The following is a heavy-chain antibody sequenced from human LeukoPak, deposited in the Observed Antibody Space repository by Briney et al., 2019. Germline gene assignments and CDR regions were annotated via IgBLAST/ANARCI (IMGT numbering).Heavy chain of an antibody. CDR3: GRDVSYELVTYSGGWYDY. CDR1: GFTLSSYS. V-gene: IGHV3-21*01. J-gene: IGHJ4*02. D-gene: IGHD6-19*01. Sequence: GGSLRLSCAASGFTLSSYSMNWVRQAPGKGLEEVSSISNSSSYIYYADSVKGRCTIARDNAENSLYLQINSLRAEDTAVYWCGRDVSYELVTYSGGWYDYWGQGALVTVSS. CDR2: ISNSSSYI.